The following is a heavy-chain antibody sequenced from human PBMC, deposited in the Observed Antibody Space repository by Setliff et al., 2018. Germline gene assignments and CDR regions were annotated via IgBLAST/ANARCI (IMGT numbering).Heavy chain of an antibody. Sequence: ETLSLTCAVYGGSFSGYYWSWMRQPPGKGLEWIGEINHSGSTNYNPSLRSRVTTSVDTSKNQFSLNLTSVTAADTAVYYCARRGDINGYYYHEDAFDIWGQGTMVTVSS. V-gene: IGHV4-34*01. CDR2: INHSGST. CDR3: ARRGDINGYYYHEDAFDI. D-gene: IGHD3-22*01. J-gene: IGHJ3*02. CDR1: GGSFSGYY.